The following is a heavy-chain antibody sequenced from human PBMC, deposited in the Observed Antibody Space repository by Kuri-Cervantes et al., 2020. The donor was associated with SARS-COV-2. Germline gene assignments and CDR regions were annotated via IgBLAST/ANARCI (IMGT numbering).Heavy chain of an antibody. Sequence: SVKVSCKASGGTFSTYAISWVRQAPGQGLEWMGRIIPIFGTANYAQKFQGRVTITADESTSTAYMELSSLRSEDTAVYYCAWLTDYGVPFDYWGQGTLVTVSS. CDR2: IIPIFGTA. CDR1: GGTFSTYA. D-gene: IGHD4-17*01. J-gene: IGHJ4*02. V-gene: IGHV1-69*13. CDR3: AWLTDYGVPFDY.